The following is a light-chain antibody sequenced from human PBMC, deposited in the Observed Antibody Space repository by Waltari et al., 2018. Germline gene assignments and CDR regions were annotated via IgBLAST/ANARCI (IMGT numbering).Light chain of an antibody. J-gene: IGKJ2*01. Sequence: DIVMTQSPDSLAVSLGERATINCKSSQSIFYRPSNRNALAWYQQKPGQPPKLLFFWAATRESGAPDRFSVSGSGTDFTLTISSLQAEDVAVYYCQQYYSAPYTFGQGTKLEIK. CDR1: QSIFYRPSNRNA. CDR2: WAA. V-gene: IGKV4-1*01. CDR3: QQYYSAPYT.